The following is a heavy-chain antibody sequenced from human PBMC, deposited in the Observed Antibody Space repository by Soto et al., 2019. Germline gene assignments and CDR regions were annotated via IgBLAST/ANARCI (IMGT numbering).Heavy chain of an antibody. CDR1: GFTFSSYG. CDR2: VWYDGTNK. Sequence: QVELVESRGGVVQPGRSLRLSCAASGFTFSSYGMHWVRQAPGKGLEWVAVVWYDGTNKNYADSVKGRFTISRDNSKNTLYLQMNSLRAEDTAVYYCVRGTSTSPDYWGQGTLVTVSS. V-gene: IGHV3-33*01. J-gene: IGHJ4*02. CDR3: VRGTSTSPDY. D-gene: IGHD2-2*01.